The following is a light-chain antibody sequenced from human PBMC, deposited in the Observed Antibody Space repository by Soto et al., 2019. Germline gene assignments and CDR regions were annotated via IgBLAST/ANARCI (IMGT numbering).Light chain of an antibody. J-gene: IGKJ1*01. CDR1: QSILYSPNNKNY. Sequence: DIVMTQSPDSMAVSLGERATINCKSSQSILYSPNNKNYLAWYQQKPGQPPKLLIYWASTRESGVPDRFSGSGSGTDFTLTISSLQDEDVAVYYCQQYHDVPLNFGQGTKVEIK. CDR3: QQYHDVPLN. CDR2: WAS. V-gene: IGKV4-1*01.